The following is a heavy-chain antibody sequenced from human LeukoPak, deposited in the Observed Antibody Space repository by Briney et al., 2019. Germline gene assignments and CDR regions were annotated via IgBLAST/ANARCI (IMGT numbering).Heavy chain of an antibody. CDR3: ARISRDGYIFDY. CDR2: IIPIFGTA. D-gene: IGHD5-24*01. Sequence: GSSVKVSCXASGGTFSSYAISWVRQAPGQGLEWMGGIIPIFGTANYAQKFQGRVTITTDESTSTAYMELSSLRSEDTAVYYCARISRDGYIFDYWGQGTLVTVSS. J-gene: IGHJ4*02. V-gene: IGHV1-69*05. CDR1: GGTFSSYA.